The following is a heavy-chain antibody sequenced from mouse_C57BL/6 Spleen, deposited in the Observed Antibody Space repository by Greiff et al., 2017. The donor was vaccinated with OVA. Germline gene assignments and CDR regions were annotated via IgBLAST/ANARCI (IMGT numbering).Heavy chain of an antibody. V-gene: IGHV1-15*01. CDR3: TRNDYGRDFDY. D-gene: IGHD1-1*01. Sequence: QVQLKESGAELVRPGASVTLSCKASGYTFTDYEMHWVKQTPVHGLEWIGAIDPETGGTAYNQKFKGKAILTAGKSSSTAYMELRSLTSEDSAVYYCTRNDYGRDFDYWGQGTTLTVSS. CDR2: IDPETGGT. CDR1: GYTFTDYE. J-gene: IGHJ2*01.